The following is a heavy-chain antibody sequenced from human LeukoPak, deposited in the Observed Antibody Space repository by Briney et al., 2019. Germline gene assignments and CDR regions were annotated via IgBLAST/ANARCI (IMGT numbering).Heavy chain of an antibody. CDR3: ASFLPYYYYYMDV. D-gene: IGHD2-2*01. CDR2: ISSSSSYI. V-gene: IGHV3-21*01. CDR1: GFTFSSYS. Sequence: GGSLRLSCAASGFTFSSYSMNWVRQAPGKGLEWVLSISSSSSYIYYADSVKGRFTISRDNAKNSLYLQMNSLRAEDTAVYYCASFLPYYYYYMDVWGKGTTVTVSS. J-gene: IGHJ6*03.